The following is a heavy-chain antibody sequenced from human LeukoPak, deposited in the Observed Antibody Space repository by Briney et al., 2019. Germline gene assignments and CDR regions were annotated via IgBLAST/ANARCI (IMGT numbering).Heavy chain of an antibody. Sequence: SETLSLTCNVSGDSIGSSSYYWGWIRQTPKKGLEWIGSIFYSGSTYYTPSLKSRVTMSLDTSKNRFSLRLTPVTAADTAVYYCARQVAIVEPTDPNWFDSWGQGTLVTVSS. D-gene: IGHD1-26*01. J-gene: IGHJ5*01. CDR1: GDSIGSSSYY. CDR2: IFYSGST. CDR3: ARQVAIVEPTDPNWFDS. V-gene: IGHV4-39*07.